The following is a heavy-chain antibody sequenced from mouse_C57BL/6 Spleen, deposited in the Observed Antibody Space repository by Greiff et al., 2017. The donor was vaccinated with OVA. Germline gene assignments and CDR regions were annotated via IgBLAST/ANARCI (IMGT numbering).Heavy chain of an antibody. V-gene: IGHV1-72*01. Sequence: QVQLQQSGAELVKPGASVKLSCKASGYTFTSYWMHWVKQRPGRGLEWIGRIDPNSGGTKYNEKFKSKATLTVDKPSSTAYMQLGSLTSEDSAVYYCARSRDDYGRGYYAMDYWGQGTSVTVSS. J-gene: IGHJ4*01. CDR3: ARSRDDYGRGYYAMDY. D-gene: IGHD2-4*01. CDR2: IDPNSGGT. CDR1: GYTFTSYW.